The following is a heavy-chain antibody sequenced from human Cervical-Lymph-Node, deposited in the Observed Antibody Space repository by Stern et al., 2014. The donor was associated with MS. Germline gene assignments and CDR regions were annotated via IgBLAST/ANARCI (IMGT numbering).Heavy chain of an antibody. V-gene: IGHV5-51*01. CDR2: INPGDSDT. CDR1: GYSFTSYW. Sequence: VQLVQSGAEVKKPGESLKISCKGSGYSFTSYWIGWVRQMPGKGLECMGIINPGDSDTRYSPSFQGQVTISADKSISTAYLQWSSLKALDTAMYYCARRHCSSRRCGWFDPWGQGTLVTVSS. CDR3: ARRHCSSRRCGWFDP. J-gene: IGHJ5*02. D-gene: IGHD2-2*01.